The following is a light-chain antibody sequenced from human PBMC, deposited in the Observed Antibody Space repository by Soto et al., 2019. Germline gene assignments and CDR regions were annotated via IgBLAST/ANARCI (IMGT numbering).Light chain of an antibody. J-gene: IGLJ2*01. CDR1: SNDVGGYDY. CDR2: EVT. Sequence: QSALTQPAAVSGSPGLSITISCTGTSNDVGGYDYVSWYRQYPDRAPRLLIYEVTNRPSGISDRFSGSRSGNTASLTISGLQAADEADYYCATYTVTGTLIFGGGTKLTVL. V-gene: IGLV2-14*01. CDR3: ATYTVTGTLI.